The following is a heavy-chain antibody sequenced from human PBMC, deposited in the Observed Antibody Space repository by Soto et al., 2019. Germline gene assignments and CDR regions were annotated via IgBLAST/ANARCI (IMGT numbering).Heavy chain of an antibody. Sequence: SETLSLTCTVSDDSITSGAYYWGLIRQPPGKGLEWIGEIQYRGSTNYNPSLKSRVTISVDTSKNQFSLKLSSVTAADTAVYYCAREIRYCSGGSCYSTRYYFDYWGQGTLVTVSS. CDR1: DDSITSGAYY. J-gene: IGHJ4*02. CDR3: AREIRYCSGGSCYSTRYYFDY. V-gene: IGHV4-39*07. CDR2: IQYRGST. D-gene: IGHD2-15*01.